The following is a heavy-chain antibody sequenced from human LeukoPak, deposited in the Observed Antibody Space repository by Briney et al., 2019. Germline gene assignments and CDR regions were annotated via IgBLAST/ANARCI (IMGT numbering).Heavy chain of an antibody. CDR1: GYTFTSYG. CDR2: ISAYNGNT. CDR3: ARDIMVRGVISSTYYYYGMDV. V-gene: IGHV1-18*01. J-gene: IGHJ6*02. Sequence: GASVKVSCKASGYTFTSYGISWVRQAPGQELEWMGWISAYNGNTNYAQKLQGRVTMTTDTSTSTAYMELRSLRSDDTAVYYCARDIMVRGVISSTYYYYGMDVWGQGTTVTVSS. D-gene: IGHD3-10*01.